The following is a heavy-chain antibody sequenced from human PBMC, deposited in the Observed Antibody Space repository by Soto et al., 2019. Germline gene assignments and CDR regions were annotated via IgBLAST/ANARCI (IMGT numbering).Heavy chain of an antibody. D-gene: IGHD2-15*01. J-gene: IGHJ3*02. CDR2: ISYDGSNK. CDR3: ARPRQVLYDAFDI. V-gene: IGHV3-30-3*01. CDR1: GFTFSSYA. Sequence: QVQLVESGGGVVQPGRSLRLSCAASGFTFSSYAMHWVRQAPGKGLEWVAVISYDGSNKYYADSVKGRFTISRDNSKNTLYLQMNSLRAEDTAVYYCARPRQVLYDAFDIWGQGTMVTVSS.